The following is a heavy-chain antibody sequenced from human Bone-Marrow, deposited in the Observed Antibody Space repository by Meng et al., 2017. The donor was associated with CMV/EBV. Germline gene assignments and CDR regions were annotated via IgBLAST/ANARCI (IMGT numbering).Heavy chain of an antibody. CDR3: AKLLTSDPSDAFDI. CDR1: GFTFRSYT. Sequence: GESLKISCAASGFTFRSYTIQWVRQAPGKGLEWVAAISSDGSKTHYADSVKGRFTISRDNSKNTLYLQMISLRAEDTAVYYCAKLLTSDPSDAFDIWGQGTMVTVSS. D-gene: IGHD2-15*01. CDR2: ISSDGSKT. J-gene: IGHJ3*02. V-gene: IGHV3-30-3*02.